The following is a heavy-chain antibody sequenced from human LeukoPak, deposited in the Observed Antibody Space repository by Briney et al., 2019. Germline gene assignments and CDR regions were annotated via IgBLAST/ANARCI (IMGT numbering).Heavy chain of an antibody. Sequence: QPGRSLRLSCAASGFTFSSYGMHWVRQAPGKGLEWVAVIWYDGSNKYYADSVKGRFTISRDNSKNTLYLQMNSLRAEDTAVYYCARHYDILTGYYRVTNWFDPWGQGTLVTVSS. CDR1: GFTFSSYG. V-gene: IGHV3-33*01. J-gene: IGHJ5*02. D-gene: IGHD3-9*01. CDR3: ARHYDILTGYYRVTNWFDP. CDR2: IWYDGSNK.